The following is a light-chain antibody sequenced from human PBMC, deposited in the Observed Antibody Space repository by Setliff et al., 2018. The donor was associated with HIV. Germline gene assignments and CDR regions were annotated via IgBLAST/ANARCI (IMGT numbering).Light chain of an antibody. CDR3: AAWDDSLSSYV. CDR2: RND. Sequence: QSVLTQPPSASGTPGQNITISCSGSSSNIGSNYVYWYHQLPGTAPTVLIYRNDQRPSGVPARFSGSKSGTSASLAISGLRSEDEADYYCAAWDDSLSSYVFGPGTKVTVL. V-gene: IGLV1-47*01. J-gene: IGLJ1*01. CDR1: SSNIGSNY.